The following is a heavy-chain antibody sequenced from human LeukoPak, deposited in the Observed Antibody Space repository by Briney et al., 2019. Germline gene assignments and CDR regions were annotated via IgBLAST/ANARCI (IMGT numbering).Heavy chain of an antibody. CDR3: AKGRDKYQLLSKNWFDP. Sequence: GGSLRLSCAVSGFTFSNYAISWVRQAPGKGLDWVSGISWNSGSIGYADSVKGRFTISRGNAKNSLYLQMNSLRAEYTGLYDSAKGRDKYQLLSKNWFDPWGKVTLVTVSS. J-gene: IGHJ5*02. V-gene: IGHV3-9*01. D-gene: IGHD2-2*01. CDR1: GFTFSNYA. CDR2: ISWNSGSI.